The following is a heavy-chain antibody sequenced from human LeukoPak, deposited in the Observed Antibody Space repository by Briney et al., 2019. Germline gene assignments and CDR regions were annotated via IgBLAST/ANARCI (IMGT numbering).Heavy chain of an antibody. J-gene: IGHJ6*03. V-gene: IGHV6-1*01. CDR2: TYYGSKWYN. Sequence: SQTLSLTCAISGDSVSSNSAAWNWLRQSPSRGLEWLGRTYYGSKWYNDYAVSVKSRITINPDTSKNQFSLQLNSVTPEDTAVYYCARDPYSGTYGDTYYYYMDVWGKGTTVTVSS. CDR3: ARDPYSGTYGDTYYYYMDV. D-gene: IGHD1-26*01. CDR1: GDSVSSNSAA.